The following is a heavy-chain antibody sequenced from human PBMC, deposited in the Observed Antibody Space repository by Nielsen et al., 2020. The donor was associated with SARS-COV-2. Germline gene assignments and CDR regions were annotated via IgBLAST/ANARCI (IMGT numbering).Heavy chain of an antibody. D-gene: IGHD3-10*01. CDR3: ASTPYYGSGRPEYFDY. CDR2: IYYSGST. V-gene: IGHV4-39*01. CDR1: GGSISSSSYY. J-gene: IGHJ4*02. Sequence: SETLSLTCTVSGGSISSSSYYWGWIRQPPGKGLEWIGSIYYSGSTYYNPSLKSRVTISVDTSKNQFSLKLSSVTAADTAVYYCASTPYYGSGRPEYFDYWGQGTLGTVSS.